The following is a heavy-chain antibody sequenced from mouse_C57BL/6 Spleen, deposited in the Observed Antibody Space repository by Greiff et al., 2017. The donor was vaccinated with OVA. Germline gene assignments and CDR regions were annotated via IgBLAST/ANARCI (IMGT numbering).Heavy chain of an antibody. D-gene: IGHD2-14*01. CDR1: GFNIKDYY. Sequence: VQLQQPGAELVRPGASVKLSCTASGFNIKDYYMHWVKQRPEQGLEWIGRIDPEDGDTEYAPKFQGKATMTADTSSNTAYLQLSSLTSEDTAVYYCTTYTKGSIYFDYWGQGTTLTVSS. V-gene: IGHV14-1*01. J-gene: IGHJ2*01. CDR3: TTYTKGSIYFDY. CDR2: IDPEDGDT.